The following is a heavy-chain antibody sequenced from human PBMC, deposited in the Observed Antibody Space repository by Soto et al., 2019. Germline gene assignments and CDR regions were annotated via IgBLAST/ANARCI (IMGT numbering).Heavy chain of an antibody. D-gene: IGHD1-1*01. J-gene: IGHJ6*03. CDR3: ARLLGRHSYYYYMDV. V-gene: IGHV4-59*08. CDR1: GGSISSYY. Sequence: SETLSLTCTVSGGSISSYYWSWIRQPPGKGLEWIGYIYYSGSTNYNPSLKSRVTISVDTSKNQFSLKLSSVTAADTAVYYCARLLGRHSYYYYMDVWGKGTTVTVSS. CDR2: IYYSGST.